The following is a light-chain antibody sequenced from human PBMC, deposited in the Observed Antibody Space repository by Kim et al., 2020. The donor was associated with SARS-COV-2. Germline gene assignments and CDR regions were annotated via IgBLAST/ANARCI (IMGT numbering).Light chain of an antibody. Sequence: PGQRVSIPCPGSGSNIGAGYDVHWYQQLPGTAPQLLIYGNSNRPSGVPDRFSGSKSGTSASLAITGLQAEDEADYYCHSYDSSDYVFGTGTKVTVL. CDR2: GNS. J-gene: IGLJ1*01. V-gene: IGLV1-40*01. CDR3: HSYDSSDYV. CDR1: GSNIGAGYD.